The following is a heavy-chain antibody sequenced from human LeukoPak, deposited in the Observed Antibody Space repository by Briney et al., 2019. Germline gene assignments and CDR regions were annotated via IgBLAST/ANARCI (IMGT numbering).Heavy chain of an antibody. CDR2: ISVYSGNT. Sequence: ASVKVSCEASGYTFTSYGISWVRQAPGQGLEWMGGISVYSGNTNYAQKLQGRVTMTTDTSTSTAYMELRSLRSDDTAVYYCARDDAIWRVIYYDSSSTDYWGQGTLVTVSS. D-gene: IGHD3-22*01. CDR1: GYTFTSYG. CDR3: ARDDAIWRVIYYDSSSTDY. J-gene: IGHJ4*02. V-gene: IGHV1-18*01.